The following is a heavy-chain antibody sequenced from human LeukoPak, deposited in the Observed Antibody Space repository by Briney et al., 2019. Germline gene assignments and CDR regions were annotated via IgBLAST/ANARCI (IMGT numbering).Heavy chain of an antibody. V-gene: IGHV3-66*01. CDR3: ATVRGSYSSYYSDY. J-gene: IGHJ4*02. Sequence: GGSLRLSCAASGFTVSSNYMSWVRQAPGKGLEWVSVIYSGGSTYYADSVKGRFTISRDNSKNTLYLLMNSLRAEDTAVYYCATVRGSYSSYYSDYWGQGTLVTVSS. D-gene: IGHD3-10*01. CDR2: IYSGGST. CDR1: GFTVSSNY.